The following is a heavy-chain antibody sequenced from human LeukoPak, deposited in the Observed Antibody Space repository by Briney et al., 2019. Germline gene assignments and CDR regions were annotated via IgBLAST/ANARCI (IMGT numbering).Heavy chain of an antibody. D-gene: IGHD6-6*01. CDR2: VSYDGSDK. V-gene: IGHV3-30*03. CDR1: GFTFSSYW. Sequence: GGSLRLSCAASGFTFSSYWMSWVRQAPGKGLEWVAVVSYDGSDKYYADSVKGRFTISRDNSKNTLYLQMNSLRAEDTAVYYCARDAGGSSSPFDYWGQGTLVTVSS. J-gene: IGHJ4*02. CDR3: ARDAGGSSSPFDY.